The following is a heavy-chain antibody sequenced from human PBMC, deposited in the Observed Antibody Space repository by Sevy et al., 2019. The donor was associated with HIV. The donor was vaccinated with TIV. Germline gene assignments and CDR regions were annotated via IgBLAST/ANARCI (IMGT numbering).Heavy chain of an antibody. D-gene: IGHD3-10*01. CDR3: ARDKLLPVMVSMVRGALSYYFDY. V-gene: IGHV3-33*01. CDR1: GFIFSDYG. J-gene: IGHJ4*02. Sequence: GGSLRLSCAASGFIFSDYGMHWVRQAPGKGLEWVAVVWYDGSYKYYTDSVKGRFTISRDNSNNMVFLQMNSLRAEDTALYYCARDKLLPVMVSMVRGALSYYFDYWGQGTLVTVSS. CDR2: VWYDGSYK.